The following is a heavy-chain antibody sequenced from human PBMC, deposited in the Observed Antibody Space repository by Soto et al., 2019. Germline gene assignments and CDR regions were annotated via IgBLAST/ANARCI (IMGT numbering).Heavy chain of an antibody. J-gene: IGHJ4*02. CDR1: GFSFSISP. Sequence: GGSLSLSCAASGFSFSISPMHWVRQAPGKGPEWVALISYDGTNKFYADSVKGRFTISRDNSKSTLYLQVDSLRPEDAAVYYCARDPKTSGGQHWAFNYFDSWGQGTLVTVST. CDR2: ISYDGTNK. D-gene: IGHD7-27*01. V-gene: IGHV3-30-3*01. CDR3: ARDPKTSGGQHWAFNYFDS.